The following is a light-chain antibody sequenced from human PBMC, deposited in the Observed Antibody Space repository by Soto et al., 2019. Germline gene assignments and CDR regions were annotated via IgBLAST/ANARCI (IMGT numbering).Light chain of an antibody. CDR2: EVD. CDR3: SSYEGHSNLFV. V-gene: IGLV2-8*01. Sequence: QSVLTQPPSASGSPGQSVTISCTGTSSDVGGYNSVSWYQQHPGKAPKLMIYEVDKRPSGVPGRFSGSKSGNTASLTVSGLQAEDEADYYCSSYEGHSNLFVFGAGTKVTVL. CDR1: SSDVGGYNS. J-gene: IGLJ1*01.